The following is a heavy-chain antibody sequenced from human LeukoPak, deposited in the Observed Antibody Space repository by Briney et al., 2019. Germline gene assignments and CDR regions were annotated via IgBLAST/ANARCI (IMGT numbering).Heavy chain of an antibody. Sequence: SETLSLTCTVSGGSISSYYWSWIRQPPGKGLEWIGRIYTSGSTNYNPSLKSRVTMSVDTSKNQFSLKLSSVTAADTAVYYCARDQGENYDFWSGYCCDAFDIWGQGTTVTVSS. V-gene: IGHV4-4*07. CDR2: IYTSGST. CDR1: GGSISSYY. CDR3: ARDQGENYDFWSGYCCDAFDI. D-gene: IGHD3-3*01. J-gene: IGHJ3*02.